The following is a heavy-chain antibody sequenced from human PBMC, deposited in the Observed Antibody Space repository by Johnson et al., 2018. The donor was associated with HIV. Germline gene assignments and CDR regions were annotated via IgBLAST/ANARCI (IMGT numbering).Heavy chain of an antibody. V-gene: IGHV3-9*01. CDR2: ISWNSGSI. J-gene: IGHJ3*02. CDR1: GFTFSSYA. D-gene: IGHD6-13*01. Sequence: VQLVESGGGVVQPGRSLRLSCAASGFTFSSYAMHWVRQAPGKGLEWVSGISWNSGSIGYADSVKGRFIISRDNAKNSLYLQMNSLRAEDTAVYYCARVKQQVVRVGSDAFDIWGQGTMVTVSS. CDR3: ARVKQQVVRVGSDAFDI.